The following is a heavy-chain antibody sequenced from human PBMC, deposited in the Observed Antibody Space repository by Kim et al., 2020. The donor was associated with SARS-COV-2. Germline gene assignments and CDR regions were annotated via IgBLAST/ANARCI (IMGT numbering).Heavy chain of an antibody. CDR2: ISAYNGNT. J-gene: IGHJ5*02. V-gene: IGHV1-18*01. CDR3: ARASLNCSGGSCYSSWFDP. D-gene: IGHD2-15*01. CDR1: GYTFTSYG. Sequence: ASVKVSCKASGYTFTSYGISWVRQAPGQGLEWMGWISAYNGNTNYAQKLQGRVTMTTDTSTSTAYMELRSLRSDDTAVYYCARASLNCSGGSCYSSWFDPWGQGTLVTVSS.